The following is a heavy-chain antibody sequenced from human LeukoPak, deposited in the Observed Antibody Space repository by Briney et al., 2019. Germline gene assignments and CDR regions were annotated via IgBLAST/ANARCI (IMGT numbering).Heavy chain of an antibody. CDR2: IIPIFGTA. CDR1: GGTFSSYA. D-gene: IGHD2-15*01. CDR3: ARDGGCSGGSCYYGMDV. J-gene: IGHJ6*02. V-gene: IGHV1-69*13. Sequence: SVKVSCKASGGTFSSYAISWVRQAPGQGLEWMGGIIPIFGTANYAQKFQGRVTITADESTSSAYMELSSLRSEDTAVYYCARDGGCSGGSCYYGMDVWGQGTTVTVSS.